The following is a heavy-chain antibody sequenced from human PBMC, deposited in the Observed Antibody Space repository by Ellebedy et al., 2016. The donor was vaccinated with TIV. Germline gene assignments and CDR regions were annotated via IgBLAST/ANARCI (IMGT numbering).Heavy chain of an antibody. V-gene: IGHV3-30*01. Sequence: GESLKISCSASGFSFSNYAMHWVRQAPGKGLEWVALTSYDGNYKYYADSVKGRFTLSRDNSKNTLSLQMNSLRPEDTASYYCARDRGDFGYFGGNPDFWGQGTLVTVSS. CDR3: ARDRGDFGYFGGNPDF. D-gene: IGHD4-23*01. J-gene: IGHJ4*02. CDR1: GFSFSNYA. CDR2: TSYDGNYK.